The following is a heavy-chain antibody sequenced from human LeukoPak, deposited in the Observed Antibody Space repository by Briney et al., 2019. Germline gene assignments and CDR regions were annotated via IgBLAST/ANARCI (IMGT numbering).Heavy chain of an antibody. Sequence: PSETLSLTCTVSGGSISSYYWSWIRQPPGKGLEWIGYIYYSGSTNYDPSLKSRVTISVDTSKNQFSLKLSSVTAADTAVYYCARDLGEAADDAFDIWGRGTMVTVSS. CDR1: GGSISSYY. D-gene: IGHD6-13*01. CDR3: ARDLGEAADDAFDI. CDR2: IYYSGST. J-gene: IGHJ3*02. V-gene: IGHV4-59*01.